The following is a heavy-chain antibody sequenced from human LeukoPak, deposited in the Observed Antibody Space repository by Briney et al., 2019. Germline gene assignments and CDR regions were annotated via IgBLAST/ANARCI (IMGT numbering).Heavy chain of an antibody. CDR3: AREPVAGYNWFDP. V-gene: IGHV3-21*01. J-gene: IGHJ5*02. Sequence: PGGSLRLSCAASGFTFSSYSMNWVRQAPGKGLEWVSSISSSSSYIYYADSVKGRFTISRDDAKNSLYLQMNSLRAEDTAVYYCAREPVAGYNWFDPWGQGTLVTVSS. CDR2: ISSSSSYI. D-gene: IGHD6-19*01. CDR1: GFTFSSYS.